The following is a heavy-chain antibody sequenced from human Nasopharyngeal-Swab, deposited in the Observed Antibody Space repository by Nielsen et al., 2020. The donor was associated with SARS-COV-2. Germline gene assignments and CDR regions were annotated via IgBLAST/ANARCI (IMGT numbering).Heavy chain of an antibody. CDR1: GSSFTSYW. CDR3: ARPYSSDWSRIDY. CDR2: IYPGDSDI. D-gene: IGHD6-19*01. V-gene: IGHV5-51*01. J-gene: IGHJ4*02. Sequence: GGSLRLSCKGSGSSFTSYWIGWVRQLPGKGLEWMGIIYPGDSDIRYSPSFQGQVTISADKSISTAYMQWTSLKASDTAIYYCARPYSSDWSRIDYWGQGTLVTVSS.